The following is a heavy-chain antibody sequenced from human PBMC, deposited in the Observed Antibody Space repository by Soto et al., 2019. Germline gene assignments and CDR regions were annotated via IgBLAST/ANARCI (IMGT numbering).Heavy chain of an antibody. CDR1: GFTFSSYW. Sequence: EVQLVESGGGLVQPGGSLRLSCAASGFTFSSYWMHWVRQAPGKGLVWVSRINSDGSSSSYADSVKGRFTISRDNAKNTLYLKMNSLRAEDTAVYYCARGGSTYCGGDCYSAIDYWGQGTLVTVSS. J-gene: IGHJ4*02. CDR2: INSDGSSS. V-gene: IGHV3-74*01. D-gene: IGHD2-21*01. CDR3: ARGGSTYCGGDCYSAIDY.